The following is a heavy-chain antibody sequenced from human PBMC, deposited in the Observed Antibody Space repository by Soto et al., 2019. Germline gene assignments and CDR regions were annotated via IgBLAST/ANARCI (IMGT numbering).Heavy chain of an antibody. D-gene: IGHD3-3*02. CDR3: SIFGLVTPNYGMDV. Sequence: EVQLVESGGGLVQPGGSLRLSCAASGFTFSDHYMDWVRQAPGKGLEWVGRTRNKANSYTTEYAASVKGRFTISRDDSKNSLYLQMNSLKTADTAVYYCSIFGLVTPNYGMDVWGQGTTVTVSS. CDR2: TRNKANSYTT. CDR1: GFTFSDHY. V-gene: IGHV3-72*01. J-gene: IGHJ6*02.